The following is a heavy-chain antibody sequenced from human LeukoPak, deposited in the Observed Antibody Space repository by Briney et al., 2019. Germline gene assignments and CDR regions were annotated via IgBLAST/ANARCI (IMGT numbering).Heavy chain of an antibody. CDR3: AREYLGKRGYSYGYPEDYFDY. J-gene: IGHJ4*02. CDR1: GFTFSSYS. D-gene: IGHD5-18*01. CDR2: ISSSSSTI. V-gene: IGHV3-48*02. Sequence: PGGSLILSCAASGFTFSSYSMNWVRQAPGKGLEWVSYISSSSSTIYYADSVKGRFTISRDNAKNSLYLQMNSLRDEDTAVYYCAREYLGKRGYSYGYPEDYFDYWGQGTLVTVSS.